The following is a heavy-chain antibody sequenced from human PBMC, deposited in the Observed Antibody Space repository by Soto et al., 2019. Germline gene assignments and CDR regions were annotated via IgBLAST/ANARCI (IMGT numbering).Heavy chain of an antibody. J-gene: IGHJ6*02. CDR3: ARDPAADGYYGMDV. CDR1: GFTFSSHA. D-gene: IGHD6-13*01. V-gene: IGHV3-21*01. CDR2: ISSTSSHI. Sequence: GGSLRLSCTASGFTFSSHAMTWVRQAPGKGLEWVSFISSTSSHIHYADSVKGRFTISRDNAKNSLYLQMNSLRAEDTAVYYCARDPAADGYYGMDVWGQGTTVTVSS.